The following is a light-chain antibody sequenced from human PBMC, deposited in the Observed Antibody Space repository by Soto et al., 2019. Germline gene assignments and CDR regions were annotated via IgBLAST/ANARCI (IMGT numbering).Light chain of an antibody. J-gene: IGKJ1*01. V-gene: IGKV1-5*03. Sequence: DIQMTQSPSTLSASVGDRVTITCRASQSINTWLAWYQQKPGKAPKLLIYKASSLQSGVPSRFSGSGSGTEFTLTSSSLQPDYFATYYCQQYNTYSRAFGQGTKVEIK. CDR3: QQYNTYSRA. CDR1: QSINTW. CDR2: KAS.